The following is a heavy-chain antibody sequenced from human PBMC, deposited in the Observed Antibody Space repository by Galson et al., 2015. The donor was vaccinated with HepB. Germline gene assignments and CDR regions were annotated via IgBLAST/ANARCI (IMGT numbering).Heavy chain of an antibody. V-gene: IGHV1-18*04. D-gene: IGHD3-16*01. J-gene: IGHJ6*02. CDR2: ISADNGNR. CDR1: GYNFRSYG. Sequence: SVKVSCKASGYNFRSYGISWVRQAPGRGLEWMGWISADNGNRKLAQEVQGRLTMTTDTSTSTAYIELRSLRSDDTAVYYCARGGGLYQTLYFYGLDVWGQGTTVIVSS. CDR3: ARGGGLYQTLYFYGLDV.